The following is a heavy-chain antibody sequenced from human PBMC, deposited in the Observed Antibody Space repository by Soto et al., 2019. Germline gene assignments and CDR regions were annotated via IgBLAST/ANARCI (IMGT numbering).Heavy chain of an antibody. V-gene: IGHV1-69*01. J-gene: IGHJ6*02. Sequence: QVQLVQSGAEVKKPGSSVKVSCKASGGTFSSYAISWVRQAPGQGLEWMGGIIPISDTTNYAQKFQGRVRITADESTSTAYMELSSLRSEDTAVYYCARSQGSSTSLEIYYYYYHGMDVWGQGTTVTVSS. CDR3: ARSQGSSTSLEIYYYYYHGMDV. D-gene: IGHD2-2*01. CDR1: GGTFSSYA. CDR2: IIPISDTT.